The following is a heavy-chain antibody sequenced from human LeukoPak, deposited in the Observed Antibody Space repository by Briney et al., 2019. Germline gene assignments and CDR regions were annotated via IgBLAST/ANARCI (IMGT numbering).Heavy chain of an antibody. V-gene: IGHV3-23*01. Sequence: GGSLRLSCAASGFTFSNFAMGWVRQAPGKGLEWVSSFSVGTSAIYYAESVKGRFTISRDNSKNTLFLQMNSLTAEDTAVYYCAPRESHGLNVWGQGTTVTVSS. D-gene: IGHD3-10*01. CDR3: APRESHGLNV. CDR1: GFTFSNFA. CDR2: FSVGTSAI. J-gene: IGHJ6*02.